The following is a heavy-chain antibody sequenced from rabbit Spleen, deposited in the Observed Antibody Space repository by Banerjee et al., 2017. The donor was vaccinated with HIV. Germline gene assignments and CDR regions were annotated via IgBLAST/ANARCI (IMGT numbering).Heavy chain of an antibody. Sequence: QEQLEEYGGGLVKPEGSLTLTCKASGIDLSTYYYMCWVRQAPGKGLEWIACIYSGTGNPYYASWAKGRFTISKTSSTTVTLQVTRLTAADTATYFCARDTSSSFSSYGMDLWGPGTLVTVS. CDR2: IYSGTGNP. V-gene: IGHV1S45*01. D-gene: IGHD1-1*01. J-gene: IGHJ6*01. CDR3: ARDTSSSFSSYGMDL. CDR1: GIDLSTYYY.